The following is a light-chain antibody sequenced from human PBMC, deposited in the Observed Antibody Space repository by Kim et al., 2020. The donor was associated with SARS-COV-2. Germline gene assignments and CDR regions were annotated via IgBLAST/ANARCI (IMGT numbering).Light chain of an antibody. Sequence: RVTITCARTNSNIGAGYDVHGDQQLPGTAPKLLIHGNTNRPSGVPDRFSGSKSHTSASLAITGLQADDEADYYCLSYDSSLSGWVFGGGTKVTVL. CDR3: LSYDSSLSGWV. CDR2: GNT. CDR1: NSNIGAGYD. J-gene: IGLJ3*02. V-gene: IGLV1-40*01.